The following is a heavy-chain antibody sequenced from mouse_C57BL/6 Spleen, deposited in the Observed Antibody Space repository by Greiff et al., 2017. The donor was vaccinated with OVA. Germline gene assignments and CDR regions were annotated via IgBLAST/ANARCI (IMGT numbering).Heavy chain of an antibody. Sequence: QVQLQQSGAELVKPGASVKISCKASGYAFSSYWMNWVKQRPGKGLEWIGQIYPGDGDTNYNGKFKGKATLTADKSSSTAYMQLSSLTSEDSAVYFCARWGTTGEDFDYWGQGTTLTVSS. CDR2: IYPGDGDT. J-gene: IGHJ2*01. D-gene: IGHD1-1*01. V-gene: IGHV1-80*01. CDR3: ARWGTTGEDFDY. CDR1: GYAFSSYW.